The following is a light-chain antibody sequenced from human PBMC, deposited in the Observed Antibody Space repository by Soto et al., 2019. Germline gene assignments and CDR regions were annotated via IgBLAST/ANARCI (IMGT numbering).Light chain of an antibody. J-gene: IGLJ2*01. CDR3: QTWGTGIVV. CDR2: LYSDGTH. Sequence: QPVLTQSPSASASLGASVKLTCTLNSGHSSYAIAWHQQQPKKGPRYLMKLYSDGTHRKGDGIPDRFSGSSSGAERYLTISSLQSEDEADYYCQTWGTGIVVFGGGTKVTVL. V-gene: IGLV4-69*01. CDR1: SGHSSYA.